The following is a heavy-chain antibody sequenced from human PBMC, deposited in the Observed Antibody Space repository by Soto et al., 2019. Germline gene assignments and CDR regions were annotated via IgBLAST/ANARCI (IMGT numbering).Heavy chain of an antibody. V-gene: IGHV1-18*01. CDR2: ISAYNGNT. CDR3: ARDSGRDSSGWFGNYYYGMDV. J-gene: IGHJ6*02. CDR1: GYTFTSYG. Sequence: QVQLVQSGAEVKKPGASVKVSCKASGYTFTSYGISWVRQAPGQGLEWMGWISAYNGNTNYAQKLQGRVTMTTDTSTSTAYMGLRSLRSDDTAVYYCARDSGRDSSGWFGNYYYGMDVWGQGTTVTVSS. D-gene: IGHD6-19*01.